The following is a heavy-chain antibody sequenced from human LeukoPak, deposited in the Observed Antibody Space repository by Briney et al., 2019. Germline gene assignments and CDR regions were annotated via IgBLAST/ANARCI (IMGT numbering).Heavy chain of an antibody. CDR3: AKDLPGGGLDY. V-gene: IGHV4-4*02. CDR1: GGSISSSNW. Sequence: SETLSLTCAVSGGSISSSNWWSWVRQPPGMGLEWIGDVYHTGSTNYNPSLKSRVTLSVDKSKNQFSLKLTSATAADTAMYYCAKDLPGGGLDYWGQGTLVTVSS. CDR2: VYHTGST. D-gene: IGHD3/OR15-3a*01. J-gene: IGHJ4*02.